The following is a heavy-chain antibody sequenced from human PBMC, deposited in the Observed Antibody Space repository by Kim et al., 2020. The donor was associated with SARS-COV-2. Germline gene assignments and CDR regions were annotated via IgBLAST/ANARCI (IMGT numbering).Heavy chain of an antibody. Sequence: SVKVSCKASGGTFSSYAISWVRQAPGQGLEWMGGIIPIFGTANYAQKFQGRVTITADESTSTAYMELSSLRSEDTAVYYCARNYYGSGSYPSSDYGMDVWGQGTTVTVSS. D-gene: IGHD3-10*01. V-gene: IGHV1-69*13. CDR3: ARNYYGSGSYPSSDYGMDV. J-gene: IGHJ6*02. CDR1: GGTFSSYA. CDR2: IIPIFGTA.